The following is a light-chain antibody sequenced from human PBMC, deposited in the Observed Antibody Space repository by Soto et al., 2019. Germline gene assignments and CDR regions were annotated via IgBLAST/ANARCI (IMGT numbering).Light chain of an antibody. CDR2: DVA. CDR1: RSDLGGYNY. V-gene: IGLV2-14*03. J-gene: IGLJ2*01. CDR3: SSHASTSTVV. Sequence: QSVLTQPASVSGFPGQSITIPCTGTRSDLGGYNYVSWYQQHPDKAPKLIIYDVASRPSGVSDRFSGSKSGNTASLTISGLQPEDEGDYHCSSHASTSTVVFGGGTKLTVL.